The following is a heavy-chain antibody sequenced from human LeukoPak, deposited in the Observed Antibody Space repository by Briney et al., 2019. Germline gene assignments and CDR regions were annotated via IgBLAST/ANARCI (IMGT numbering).Heavy chain of an antibody. CDR2: IYYSGST. CDR1: GGSISSYY. V-gene: IGHV4-59*01. D-gene: IGHD6-13*01. Sequence: SETLSLTCTVSGGSISSYYWRWIRQPPGKGLEWNGYIYYSGSTNYNPSLKSRVTISVDTSKNQFFLKLSSVTAADTAVYYCARDGGHSSSWYNWFDPWGQGTLVTVSS. J-gene: IGHJ5*02. CDR3: ARDGGHSSSWYNWFDP.